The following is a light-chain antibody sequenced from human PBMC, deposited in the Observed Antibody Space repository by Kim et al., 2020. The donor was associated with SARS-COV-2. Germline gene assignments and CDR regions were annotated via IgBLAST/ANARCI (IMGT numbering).Light chain of an antibody. Sequence: QSALTQPPAVSAAPGKKVTISCSGSSSNIGNNYVSWYQQPPGTAPKLLIYDNNKRPSGIPDRFSGSKSGTSATLGITGLQTGDEADYYCGTWDSGLSAGVFGTGTKVTVL. V-gene: IGLV1-51*01. CDR1: SSNIGNNY. J-gene: IGLJ1*01. CDR3: GTWDSGLSAGV. CDR2: DNN.